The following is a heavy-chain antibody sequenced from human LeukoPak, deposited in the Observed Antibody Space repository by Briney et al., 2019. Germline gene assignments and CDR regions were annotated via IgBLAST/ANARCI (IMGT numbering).Heavy chain of an antibody. J-gene: IGHJ4*02. Sequence: GGSLRLSCAASGFTFNLYSMNWVRQAPGKGLEWVSYISSSSSTVYYADSVKGRFTISRDNAKNSLYLQMNSLRDEDTAVYYCARDLSATYYFDFWGQGTPVTVSS. CDR1: GFTFNLYS. CDR2: ISSSSSTV. CDR3: ARDLSATYYFDF. V-gene: IGHV3-48*02. D-gene: IGHD6-25*01.